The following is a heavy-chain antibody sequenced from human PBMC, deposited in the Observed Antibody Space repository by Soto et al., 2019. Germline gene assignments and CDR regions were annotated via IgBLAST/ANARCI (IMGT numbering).Heavy chain of an antibody. CDR3: ARHDYDSSGYYYFDY. D-gene: IGHD3-22*01. CDR2: IYYSGST. Sequence: SETLSLTCTVSGGSISSSSYYWGWIRQPPGKGLEWIGSIYYSGSTYYNPSLKSRVTISVDTSKNQFSRKLSSVTAADTAVYYCARHDYDSSGYYYFDYWGQGTLVTVSS. CDR1: GGSISSSSYY. J-gene: IGHJ4*02. V-gene: IGHV4-39*01.